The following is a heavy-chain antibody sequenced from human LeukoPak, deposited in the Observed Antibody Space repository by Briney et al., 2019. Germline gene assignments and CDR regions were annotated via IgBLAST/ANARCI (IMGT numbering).Heavy chain of an antibody. J-gene: IGHJ4*02. V-gene: IGHV3-53*01. CDR2: IYSGGST. Sequence: PGGSLRLSCAASGFTVSSNYMSWVRQAPGKGLEWVSVIYSGGSTYYADSVKGRFTISRDNSKNTLYLQMNSLRAEDTAVYYRARDMYYYDSSGPYWGQGTLVTVSS. CDR1: GFTVSSNY. D-gene: IGHD3-22*01. CDR3: ARDMYYYDSSGPY.